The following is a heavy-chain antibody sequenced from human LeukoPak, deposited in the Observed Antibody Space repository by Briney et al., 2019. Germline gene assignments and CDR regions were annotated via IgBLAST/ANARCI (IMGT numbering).Heavy chain of an antibody. CDR2: IYYSGST. CDR1: GGSISSSSYY. V-gene: IGHV4-39*07. CDR3: AREVGTQRSGAFDI. Sequence: PSETLSLTCTVSGGSISSSSYYWGWIRQPPGKGLEWIGSIYYSGSTNYNPSLKSRVTISVDTSKNQFSLKLSSVTAADTAVYYCAREVGTQRSGAFDIWGQGTMVTVSS. D-gene: IGHD4-23*01. J-gene: IGHJ3*02.